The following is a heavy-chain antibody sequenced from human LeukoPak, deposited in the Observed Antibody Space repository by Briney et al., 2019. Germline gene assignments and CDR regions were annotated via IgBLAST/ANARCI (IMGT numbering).Heavy chain of an antibody. CDR1: GFTFSSYE. D-gene: IGHD4-17*01. Sequence: GGSLRLSCAASGFTFSSYEMNWVRQAPGKGLEWVAFIRYDGSNKYYADSVMGRFTISRDNSKNTLYLQMNSLRAEDTAVYYCAKDLRPDYGDVDAFDIWGQGTMVTVSS. CDR3: AKDLRPDYGDVDAFDI. CDR2: IRYDGSNK. V-gene: IGHV3-30*02. J-gene: IGHJ3*02.